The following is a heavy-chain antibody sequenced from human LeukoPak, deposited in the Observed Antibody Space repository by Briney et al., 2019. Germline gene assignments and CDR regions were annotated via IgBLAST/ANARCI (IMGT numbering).Heavy chain of an antibody. CDR1: GFTFSSYG. CDR3: AKLTYGSGTYGAFDY. J-gene: IGHJ4*02. Sequence: GGTLRLSCAASGFTFSSYGMSWVRQAPGKGLEWVSGIRGSGDIAFYADSVKGRFTISRDNSKNTLYLQMNSLRAEDTAVYYCAKLTYGSGTYGAFDYWGQGTLVTVST. CDR2: IRGSGDIA. V-gene: IGHV3-23*01. D-gene: IGHD3-10*01.